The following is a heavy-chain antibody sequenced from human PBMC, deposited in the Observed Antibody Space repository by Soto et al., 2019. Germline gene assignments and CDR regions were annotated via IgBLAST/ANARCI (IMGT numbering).Heavy chain of an antibody. CDR3: SRRGSGHTFDY. CDR1: GASISRTVFH. J-gene: IGHJ4*02. V-gene: IGHV4-39*01. D-gene: IGHD3-10*01. CDR2: VYESVNT. Sequence: QVQLQESGPGLVRPSETLSLTCAVSGASISRTVFHWGWIRQPPGQGLEWIGSVYESVNTYYNSSLKSRVTISVDTSKNQFSIEVKSVTAADTAVYYCSRRGSGHTFDYWGQGTLVTVSS.